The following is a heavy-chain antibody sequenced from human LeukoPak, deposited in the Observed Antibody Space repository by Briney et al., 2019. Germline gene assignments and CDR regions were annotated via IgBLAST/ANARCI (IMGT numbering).Heavy chain of an antibody. J-gene: IGHJ3*02. Sequence: GGSLRLSCAASGFTFSSYWIHWVRQAPGKGLVWVSRINSEGSSTSYADSVKGRFTISRDNAKNSLYLQMNSLRAEDTAVYFCAGHYDSSGYRVDVFDIWGQGTMVTVSS. D-gene: IGHD3-22*01. CDR1: GFTFSSYW. CDR2: INSEGSST. V-gene: IGHV3-74*01. CDR3: AGHYDSSGYRVDVFDI.